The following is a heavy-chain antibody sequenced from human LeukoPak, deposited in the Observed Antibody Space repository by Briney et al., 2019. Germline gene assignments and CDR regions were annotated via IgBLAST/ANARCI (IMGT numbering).Heavy chain of an antibody. D-gene: IGHD2-15*01. CDR1: GFTFTSHSM. V-gene: IGHV4-39*07. J-gene: IGHJ6*03. CDR3: AREGSRRLYMDV. CDR2: IYYSGST. Sequence: GSLRLSCAASGFTFTSHSMTWVRQPPGKGLEWIGSIYYSGSTYYNPSLKSRVTMSIENSKNHFSLRLTSLTAADTAVYYCAREGSRRLYMDVWGRGTTITVSS.